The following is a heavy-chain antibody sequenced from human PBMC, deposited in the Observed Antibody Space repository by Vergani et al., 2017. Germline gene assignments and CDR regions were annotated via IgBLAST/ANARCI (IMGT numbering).Heavy chain of an antibody. CDR1: GGSISSSSYY. J-gene: IGHJ5*02. D-gene: IGHD3-10*01. CDR2: IYYSGST. V-gene: IGHV4-39*02. Sequence: QVQLQQWGPGLVKPSETLSLTCTVSGGSISSSSYYWGWIRQPPGKGLEWIGSIYYSGSTYYNPSLKSRVTISVDTSKNQFSLKLSSVTAADTAVYYCARDQDYYGSGSWRPGGERGAFDPWGQGTLVTVSS. CDR3: ARDQDYYGSGSWRPGGERGAFDP.